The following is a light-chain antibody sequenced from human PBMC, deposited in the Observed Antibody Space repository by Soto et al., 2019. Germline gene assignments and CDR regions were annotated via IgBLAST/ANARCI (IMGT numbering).Light chain of an antibody. CDR3: ATWDGNLSGV. CDR1: SSNIGTNY. Sequence: QSVLTQPPSASGTPGERVTTSCSGSSSNIGTNYVYWYQHLPGTAPKLLIYRNNQRPSGVPDRFSGSKSGTSASLTISGLRSEDEADYYCATWDGNLSGVFGGGTKVTV. CDR2: RNN. V-gene: IGLV1-47*01. J-gene: IGLJ2*01.